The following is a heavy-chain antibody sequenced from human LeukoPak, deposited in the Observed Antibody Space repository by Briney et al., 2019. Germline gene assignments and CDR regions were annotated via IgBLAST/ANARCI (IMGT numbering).Heavy chain of an antibody. CDR2: INGSGDAT. CDR1: GFIFSHYT. J-gene: IGHJ4*02. V-gene: IGHV3-23*01. Sequence: GGSLRLSCAASGFIFSHYTMTWVRQAPGKGLEWVSSINGSGDATKYADSVMGRFTISRDNSKNTVSLQMNYLRAEDTAVYYCAKASGGIAVAGTIFDYWGQGTLVTVSS. CDR3: AKASGGIAVAGTIFDY. D-gene: IGHD6-19*01.